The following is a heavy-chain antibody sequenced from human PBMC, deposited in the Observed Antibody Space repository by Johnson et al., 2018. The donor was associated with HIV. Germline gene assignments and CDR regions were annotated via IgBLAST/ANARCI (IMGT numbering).Heavy chain of an antibody. D-gene: IGHD3-10*01. V-gene: IGHV3-11*04. J-gene: IGHJ3*02. CDR2: ISGTGTNL. Sequence: QVQLVESGGGLVKPGGSLRLSCAASGFSFSDYYMRWIRQAPGPGLEWVSYISGTGTNLYYADSVTGRFTISRDNAKKSLFLQMNSLRAEDTAVYYCARASYYYGSADIWGQGTMVTVSS. CDR1: GFSFSDYY. CDR3: ARASYYYGSADI.